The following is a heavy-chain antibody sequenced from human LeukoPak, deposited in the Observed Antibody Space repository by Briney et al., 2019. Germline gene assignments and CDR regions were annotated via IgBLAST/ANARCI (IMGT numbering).Heavy chain of an antibody. D-gene: IGHD6-13*01. Sequence: SETLSLTCTVSGGSISSYYWSWIRQPPGKGLEWIGYIYYSGSTNYNPSLKSRVTISVDTSKNQFSLKLSSVTAADTAVYYCARGSSWYRVDYFDYWGQGTLVTVSS. V-gene: IGHV4-59*08. CDR3: ARGSSWYRVDYFDY. CDR2: IYYSGST. CDR1: GGSISSYY. J-gene: IGHJ4*02.